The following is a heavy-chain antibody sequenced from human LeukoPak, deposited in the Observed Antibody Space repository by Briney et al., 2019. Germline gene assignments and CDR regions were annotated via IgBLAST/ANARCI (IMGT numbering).Heavy chain of an antibody. CDR3: ARLYVWGSYRYTPFDY. D-gene: IGHD3-16*02. J-gene: IGHJ4*02. Sequence: GESLKISCKGSGYSFTSYWIGWVRQMPGKGLEWMGIIYPGDSDTRYSPSFQGQVTISADKSISTAYLQWSSLKASDTAMYYCARLYVWGSYRYTPFDYWGQGTLVTASS. V-gene: IGHV5-51*01. CDR1: GYSFTSYW. CDR2: IYPGDSDT.